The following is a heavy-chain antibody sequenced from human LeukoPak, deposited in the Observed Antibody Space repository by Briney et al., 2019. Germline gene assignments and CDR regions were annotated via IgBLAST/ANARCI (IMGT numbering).Heavy chain of an antibody. CDR3: ARASFAPGGGDY. J-gene: IGHJ4*02. V-gene: IGHV4-30-4*08. CDR1: GGSISSGDYY. Sequence: PSETLSLTCTVSGGSISSGDYYWSWIRQPPGKGLEWIGYIYYSGSTYYNPSLKSRVTISVDTSKNQFSLKLSSVTAADTAVYYCARASFAPGGGDYWGQGTLVTVSS. D-gene: IGHD3-10*01. CDR2: IYYSGST.